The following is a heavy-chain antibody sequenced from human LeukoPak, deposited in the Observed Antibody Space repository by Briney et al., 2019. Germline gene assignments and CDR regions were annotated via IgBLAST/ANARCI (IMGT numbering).Heavy chain of an antibody. CDR2: INPNSGGT. CDR3: ARLGPPSGFVYPNFDY. J-gene: IGHJ4*02. Sequence: ASVKVSCKASGYTFTGYYMHWLRQAPGQGLEWMGRINPNSGGTNYAQKFQGRVTMTRDTSISTAYMELSRLRSDDTAVYYCARLGPPSGFVYPNFDYWGQGTLVTVSS. D-gene: IGHD2-2*02. CDR1: GYTFTGYY. V-gene: IGHV1-2*06.